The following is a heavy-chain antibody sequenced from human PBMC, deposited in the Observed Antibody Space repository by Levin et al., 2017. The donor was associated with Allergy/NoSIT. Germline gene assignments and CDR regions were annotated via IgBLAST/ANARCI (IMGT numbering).Heavy chain of an antibody. Sequence: PGGSLRLSCAASGFTFSSYGMHWVRQAPGKGLEWVAVIWYDGSNKYYADSVKGRFTISRDNSKNTLYLQMNSLRAEDTAVYYCAREIIAVLDNSSGLDYWGQGTLVTVSS. J-gene: IGHJ4*02. V-gene: IGHV3-33*01. D-gene: IGHD6-25*01. CDR1: GFTFSSYG. CDR2: IWYDGSNK. CDR3: AREIIAVLDNSSGLDY.